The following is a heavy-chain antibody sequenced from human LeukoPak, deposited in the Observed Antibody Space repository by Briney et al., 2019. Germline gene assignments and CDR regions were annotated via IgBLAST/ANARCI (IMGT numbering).Heavy chain of an antibody. CDR3: ARDPNGDYIGAFDM. D-gene: IGHD4-17*01. Sequence: GGSLRLSCATSGFTFRSYAMIWVRQAPERGLQWVSGISGSGTYYADFAKGRFTISRDNSKNTLYLQMNSLRAEDTATYYCARDPNGDYIGAFDMWGQGTMVTVSS. J-gene: IGHJ3*02. V-gene: IGHV3-23*01. CDR1: GFTFRSYA. CDR2: ISGSGT.